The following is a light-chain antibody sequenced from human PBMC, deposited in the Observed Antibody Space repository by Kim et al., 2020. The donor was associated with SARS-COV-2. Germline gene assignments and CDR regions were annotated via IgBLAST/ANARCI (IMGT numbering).Light chain of an antibody. CDR2: GAS. Sequence: ASVGDRFTIACRASQDISNLLAWYQQKPGKVPALLVYGASVLQSGVPARFSGSRSGTDFTLTISSLQPEDVATYYCQKYNSPPLTFGPGTKVDIK. CDR3: QKYNSPPLT. J-gene: IGKJ3*01. CDR1: QDISNL. V-gene: IGKV1-27*01.